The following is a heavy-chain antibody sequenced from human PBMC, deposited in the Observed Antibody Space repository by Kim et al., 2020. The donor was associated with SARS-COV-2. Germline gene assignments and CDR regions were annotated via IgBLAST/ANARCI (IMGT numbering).Heavy chain of an antibody. D-gene: IGHD1-26*01. CDR2: IYYSGST. CDR3: ARDRGGRDSGSYYPFDY. Sequence: SETLSLTCTVSGGSISSGGYYWSWIRQHPGKGLEWIGYIYYSGSTYYNPSLKSRVTISVDTSKNQFSLKLSSVTAADTAVYYCARDRGGRDSGSYYPFDYWGQGTLVTVSS. J-gene: IGHJ4*02. V-gene: IGHV4-31*03. CDR1: GGSISSGGYY.